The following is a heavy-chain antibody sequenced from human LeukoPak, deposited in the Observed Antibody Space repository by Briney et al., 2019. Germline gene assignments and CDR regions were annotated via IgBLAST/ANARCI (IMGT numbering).Heavy chain of an antibody. J-gene: IGHJ4*02. CDR3: AKGYSGPHC. CDR2: ISYDGTNK. V-gene: IGHV3-30*18. Sequence: GRSLRLSCAASEFTFSNYGMHWVRQAPGKGLEWVAVISYDGTNKYYADSVKGRFTISRDNSNNTLYLQMNSLRAEDTAVYYCAKGYSGPHCWGQGTLVTVSS. D-gene: IGHD5-12*01. CDR1: EFTFSNYG.